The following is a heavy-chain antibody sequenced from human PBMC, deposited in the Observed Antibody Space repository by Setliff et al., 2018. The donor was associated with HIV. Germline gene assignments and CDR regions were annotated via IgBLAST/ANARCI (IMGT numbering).Heavy chain of an antibody. CDR3: ARSPPAKHHFDY. Sequence: ASVKVSCKASGYTFTSYAMHWVRQAPGQGLEWMGWINAGDGNTKYSQNIQGRVSITRDTSATTAYMELSSLRSEDTAVYYCARSPPAKHHFDYWGQGTPVTVSS. V-gene: IGHV1-3*01. CDR1: GYTFTSYA. J-gene: IGHJ4*02. CDR2: INAGDGNT.